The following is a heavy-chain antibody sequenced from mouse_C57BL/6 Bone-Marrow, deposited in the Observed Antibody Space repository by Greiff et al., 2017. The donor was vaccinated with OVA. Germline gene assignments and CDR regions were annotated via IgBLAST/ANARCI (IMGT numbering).Heavy chain of an antibody. Sequence: VQLQQSGAELVRPGTSVKVSCKASGYAFTNYLIEWVKQRPGQGLEWIGVINPGSGGTNYNEKFKGKATLTADKSSSTAYMQLSSLTSEDSAVYFCARRWNHYGSSYDWYFDVWGTGTTVTVSS. CDR2: INPGSGGT. J-gene: IGHJ1*03. CDR1: GYAFTNYL. D-gene: IGHD1-1*01. CDR3: ARRWNHYGSSYDWYFDV. V-gene: IGHV1-54*01.